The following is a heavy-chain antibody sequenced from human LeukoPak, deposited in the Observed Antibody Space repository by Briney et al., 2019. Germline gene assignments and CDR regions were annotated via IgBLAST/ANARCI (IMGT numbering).Heavy chain of an antibody. J-gene: IGHJ4*02. D-gene: IGHD1-1*01. CDR3: ARGAPLAWNDELVYFDY. V-gene: IGHV4-4*07. CDR1: GDSISSYY. Sequence: SETLSLTCTVSGDSISSYYWIWIRQPAGKGLEWLGRIYTSGSTNYNPSLKRRVTMSVDTSKNQFSLKLSSVTAADTAVYYCARGAPLAWNDELVYFDYWGQGTLVTVSS. CDR2: IYTSGST.